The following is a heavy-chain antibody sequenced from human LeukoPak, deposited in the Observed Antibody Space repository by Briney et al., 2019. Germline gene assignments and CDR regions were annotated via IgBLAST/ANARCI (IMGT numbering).Heavy chain of an antibody. J-gene: IGHJ4*02. Sequence: PSETLSLTCAVSGGSISSNNWWIWVRQSPEKGLEWIGEIYHDGSTNYNPSLKSRVTISVDTSKNQFSLKLSSVTAADTAVYYCARGGAAAGLRINYFDYWGQGTLVTVSS. V-gene: IGHV4-4*02. CDR1: GGSISSNNW. CDR2: IYHDGST. D-gene: IGHD6-13*01. CDR3: ARGGAAAGLRINYFDY.